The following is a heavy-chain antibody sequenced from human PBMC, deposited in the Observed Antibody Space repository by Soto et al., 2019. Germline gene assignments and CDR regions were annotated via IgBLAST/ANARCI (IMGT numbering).Heavy chain of an antibody. J-gene: IGHJ4*02. D-gene: IGHD2-15*01. Sequence: PGGSLRLSCAASGFTFSSYGMHWVRQAPGKGLEWVAVISYDGSNKYYADSVKGRFTISSDNSKNTLYLQMNSLRAEDTAVYYCAKDACSGGSYCFDYWGQGTLVTVSS. CDR2: ISYDGSNK. V-gene: IGHV3-30*18. CDR1: GFTFSSYG. CDR3: AKDACSGGSYCFDY.